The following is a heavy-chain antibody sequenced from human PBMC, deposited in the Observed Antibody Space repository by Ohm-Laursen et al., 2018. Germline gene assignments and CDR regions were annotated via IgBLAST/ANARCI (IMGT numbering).Heavy chain of an antibody. CDR2: GYYTGST. CDR3: ARGQRFLEWLQGYYYGMDV. J-gene: IGHJ6*02. Sequence: SDTLSLTCAVNGESSSGYFWNWIRQPPGKGLEWIGYGYYTGSTNYNPSLKSRVTISVDTSKNQFSLKLSSVTAADTAVYYCARGQRFLEWLQGYYYGMDVWGQGTTVTVSS. D-gene: IGHD3-3*01. V-gene: IGHV4-59*12. CDR1: GESSSGYF.